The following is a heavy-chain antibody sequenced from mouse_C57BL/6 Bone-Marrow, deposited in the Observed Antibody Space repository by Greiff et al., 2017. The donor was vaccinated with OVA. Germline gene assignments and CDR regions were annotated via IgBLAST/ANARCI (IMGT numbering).Heavy chain of an antibody. D-gene: IGHD1-1*01. J-gene: IGHJ4*01. CDR2: IWRGGST. Sequence: VKLMESGPGLVQPSQSLSITCTVSGFSLTSYGVHWVRQSPGKGLEWLGVIWRGGSTDYNAAFMSRLSITKDNSKSQVFFKMNSLQAADTAIYYCASNLITTVVEAMDYWGQGTSVTVSS. V-gene: IGHV2-5*01. CDR3: ASNLITTVVEAMDY. CDR1: GFSLTSYG.